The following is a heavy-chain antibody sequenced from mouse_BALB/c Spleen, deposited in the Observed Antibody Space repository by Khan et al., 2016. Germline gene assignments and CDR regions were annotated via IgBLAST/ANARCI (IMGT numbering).Heavy chain of an antibody. J-gene: IGHJ1*01. D-gene: IGHD1-1*01. V-gene: IGHV14-3*02. CDR2: IDPANGNT. CDR1: GFNIKDTY. CDR3: ANCGSSDWCFDV. Sequence: VQLQQSGAELVKPGASVTLSCTASGFNIKDTYMHWVKQRPEQGLEWIGRIDPANGNTKYDPNFQGQATITADTSTNTAYLQLSSLTSEDTAVYYCANCGSSDWCFDVGGAGTTVTVAS.